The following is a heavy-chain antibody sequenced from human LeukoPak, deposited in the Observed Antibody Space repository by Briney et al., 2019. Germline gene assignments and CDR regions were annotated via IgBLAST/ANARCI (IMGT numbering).Heavy chain of an antibody. V-gene: IGHV4-30-2*01. J-gene: IGHJ4*02. CDR3: ARDGGYGHYDY. CDR2: IYHSGRT. CDR1: GGSSSSGNYS. Sequence: NPSQTLSLTCAASGGSSSSGNYSWSWIRQPPGKGLEWIGYIYHSGRTFYNPSLKSRVTISVDTSKNQISLEVTSVTAADTAVYYCARDGGYGHYDYWGRGTLVTVSS. D-gene: IGHD5-18*01.